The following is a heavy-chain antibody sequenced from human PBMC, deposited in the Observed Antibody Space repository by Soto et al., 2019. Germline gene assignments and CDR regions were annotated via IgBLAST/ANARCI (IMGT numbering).Heavy chain of an antibody. CDR3: AREPYGDSQYFDY. V-gene: IGHV3-30*04. CDR2: ISHDGRVT. Sequence: QVQLVESGGGMVQPGTSLRLSCAASGFTFNSLSLHWVRQRPDKGLEWVAVISHDGRVTFYADFVKGRCTVSRDNSKNTIYLQVNSRRAEDTAVYDCAREPYGDSQYFDYWGQGTLVTVSS. D-gene: IGHD2-21*02. J-gene: IGHJ4*02. CDR1: GFTFNSLS.